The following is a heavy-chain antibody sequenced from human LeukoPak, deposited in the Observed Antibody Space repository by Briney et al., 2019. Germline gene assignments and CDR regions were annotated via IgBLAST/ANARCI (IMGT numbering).Heavy chain of an antibody. CDR1: GFTFSDYY. CDR3: ARGPSSSFPPDY. J-gene: IGHJ4*02. CDR2: ISGSSSTI. D-gene: IGHD6-6*01. V-gene: IGHV3-11*01. Sequence: GGSLRLSCAASGFTFSDYYMTWIRQAPGKGLEWVSSISGSSSTIYYADSVRGRFTISRGNAKNSLYLQMNSLRAEDTAVYYCARGPSSSFPPDYWGQGTLVTVSS.